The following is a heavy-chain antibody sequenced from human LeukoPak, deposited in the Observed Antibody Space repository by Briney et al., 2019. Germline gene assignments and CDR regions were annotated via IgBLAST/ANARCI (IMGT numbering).Heavy chain of an antibody. CDR3: AKSGGYGLIDY. CDR1: GGSFSGYY. D-gene: IGHD1-26*01. V-gene: IGHV4-34*01. CDR2: INHSGST. Sequence: SETLSLTCAVYGGSFSGYYWSWIRQPPGKGLEWVGEINHSGSTNYNPSLKSRVTISIDTSKNQFSLRLSSVTAADTAMYYCAKSGGYGLIDYWGQGTLVTVSS. J-gene: IGHJ4*02.